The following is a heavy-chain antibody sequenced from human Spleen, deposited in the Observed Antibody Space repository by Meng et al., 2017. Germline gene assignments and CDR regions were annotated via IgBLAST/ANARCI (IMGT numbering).Heavy chain of an antibody. D-gene: IGHD5-18*01. CDR2: INIDTGHT. CDR3: ARGGNNHGLGIDY. Sequence: HVQFVQSGAEVKKPGASVRVSCKASGDTFSRDVMHWVRQAPGQRPEWLGWINIDTGHTKYSETLQVGATMTRDTAAKTVYLALTGLKPEDTAVYYCARGGNNHGLGIDYWGQGTLVTVSS. V-gene: IGHV1-3*04. J-gene: IGHJ4*02. CDR1: GDTFSRDV.